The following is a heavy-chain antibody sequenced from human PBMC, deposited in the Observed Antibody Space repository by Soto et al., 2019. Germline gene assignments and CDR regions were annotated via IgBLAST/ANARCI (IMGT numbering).Heavy chain of an antibody. J-gene: IGHJ5*02. CDR3: ATPTLRRGPNWFDP. CDR2: IWYDGSNK. V-gene: IGHV3-33*01. D-gene: IGHD2-15*01. Sequence: QVPLVESGGGVVQPGRSLRLSCAASGFTFSSYGMHWVRQAPGKGLEWVAVIWYDGSNKYYADSVKGRFTISRDNFKNTLYLQMNSLRAEDTAVYYCATPTLRRGPNWFDPWGQGTLVTVSS. CDR1: GFTFSSYG.